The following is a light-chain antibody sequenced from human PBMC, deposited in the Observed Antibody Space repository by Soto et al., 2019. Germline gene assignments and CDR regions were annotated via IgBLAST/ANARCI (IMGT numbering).Light chain of an antibody. CDR1: ISNIGSNT. CDR3: AAWDNSLNAVV. Sequence: QSVLTQPPSASGTPGQRVTISCSGSISNIGSNTVSWFQQLPGAAPKLLIHSYNQRPSGVPDRFSGSKSGTSASLAISGLQSEDEADYFCAAWDNSLNAVVFGGGTKLTV. CDR2: SYN. V-gene: IGLV1-44*01. J-gene: IGLJ2*01.